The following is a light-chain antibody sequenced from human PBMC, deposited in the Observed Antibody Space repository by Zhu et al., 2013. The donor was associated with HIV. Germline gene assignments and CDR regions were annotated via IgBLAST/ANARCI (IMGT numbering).Light chain of an antibody. V-gene: IGKV3-15*01. CDR1: QSVSSN. CDR2: GAS. CDR3: QQYNNWPPLT. Sequence: IVMTQSPATLSVSPGERATLSCRASQSVSSNLAWYQQKPGQPPRLLIYGASTRATGIPARFSGSGSGTEFTLTISSLQSEDFAVYYCQQYNNWPPLTFGGGTKVEIK. J-gene: IGKJ4*01.